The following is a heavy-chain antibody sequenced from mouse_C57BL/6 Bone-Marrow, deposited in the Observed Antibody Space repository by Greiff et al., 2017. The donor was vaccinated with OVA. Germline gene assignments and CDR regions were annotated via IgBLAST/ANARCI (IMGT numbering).Heavy chain of an antibody. V-gene: IGHV8-8*01. D-gene: IGHD1-1*01. CDR2: IWWDDDQ. Sequence: QVTLKVSGPGILQPSQTLSLTCSFSGFSLSTFGMGVGWIRQPSGKGLEWLAHIWWDDDQYYNPALKSRLPISKDTSKNQVVLKIANVDTADTATYYCARKYYGSSSWFAYWGQGTLVTVSA. CDR1: GFSLSTFGMG. CDR3: ARKYYGSSSWFAY. J-gene: IGHJ3*01.